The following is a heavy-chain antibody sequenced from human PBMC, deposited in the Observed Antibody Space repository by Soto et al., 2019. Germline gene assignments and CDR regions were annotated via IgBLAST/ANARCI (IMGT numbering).Heavy chain of an antibody. CDR2: FDPEDGET. V-gene: IGHV1-24*01. CDR1: GYTLTELS. Sequence: ASVKVSCKVSGYTLTELSMHWVRQAPGKGLEWMGGFDPEDGETIYAQKFQGRVTMTEDTSTDTAYMELSSLRSEDTAVYYCATDRRLLRFLVYSSKDAFDIWGQGTRVTVSS. CDR3: ATDRRLLRFLVYSSKDAFDI. D-gene: IGHD3-3*01. J-gene: IGHJ3*02.